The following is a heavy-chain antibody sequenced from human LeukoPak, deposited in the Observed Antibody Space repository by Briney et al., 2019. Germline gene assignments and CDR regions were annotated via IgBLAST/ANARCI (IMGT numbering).Heavy chain of an antibody. Sequence: LSLTCGVYGGSFSGYSWSWVRQAPGKGLEWVSVFYVGGATYYADSVKGRFTISRDNSENTLYLQMKSLRAEDTAVYYCARGDGYNFFDYWGQGTLVTVSS. CDR2: FYVGGAT. D-gene: IGHD5-24*01. CDR3: ARGDGYNFFDY. V-gene: IGHV3-53*01. J-gene: IGHJ4*02. CDR1: GGSFSGYS.